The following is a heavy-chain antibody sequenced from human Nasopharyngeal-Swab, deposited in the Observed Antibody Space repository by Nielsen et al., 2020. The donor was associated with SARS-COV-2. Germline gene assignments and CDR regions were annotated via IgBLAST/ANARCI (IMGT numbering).Heavy chain of an antibody. J-gene: IGHJ4*02. CDR1: GYTFTSNV. CDR2: ISTKTGAP. D-gene: IGHD1-1*01. Sequence: GSVKVSCKASGYTFTSNVLNWVRQAPGQGPEYIGWISTKTGAPTYAQAFTGRFVISLDTSVSTTYLQISSLKADDTAVYYCARENQEYANIWIDYWGQGTQVTVSS. V-gene: IGHV7-4-1*02. CDR3: ARENQEYANIWIDY.